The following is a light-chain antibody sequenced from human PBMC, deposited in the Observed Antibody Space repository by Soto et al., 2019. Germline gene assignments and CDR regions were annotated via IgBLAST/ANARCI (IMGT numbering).Light chain of an antibody. J-gene: IGLJ1*01. Sequence: QSVLTQPPSASGTPGQRVTISCSGSSSSIGSNTVNWYQQLPGTAPKLLIYSNNQRPSGVPDRFSGSKSGTSASLAISGLQSEDEADYYCAAWDDSLKGFYVFGTWTKVTVL. CDR1: SSSIGSNT. V-gene: IGLV1-44*01. CDR3: AAWDDSLKGFYV. CDR2: SNN.